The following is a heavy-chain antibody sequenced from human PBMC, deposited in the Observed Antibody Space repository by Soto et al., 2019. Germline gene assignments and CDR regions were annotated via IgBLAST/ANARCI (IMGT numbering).Heavy chain of an antibody. CDR1: GFTFSSYG. V-gene: IGHV3-33*01. CDR2: IWYDGSNK. J-gene: IGHJ6*02. CDR3: ARRSTSLYYYYGMDV. D-gene: IGHD2-2*01. Sequence: QVQLVESGGGVVQPGRSLRLSCAASGFTFSSYGMHWVRQAPGKGLEWVAVIWYDGSNKYYADSVKGRFTISRDNSKNTLYLQMNSLRAEDTAVYYCARRSTSLYYYYGMDVWGQGTTVTVSS.